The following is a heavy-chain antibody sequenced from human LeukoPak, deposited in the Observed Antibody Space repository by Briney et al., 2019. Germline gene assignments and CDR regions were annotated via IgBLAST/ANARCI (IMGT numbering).Heavy chain of an antibody. D-gene: IGHD3-22*01. J-gene: IGHJ2*01. CDR3: ARVVDDRSGYYWYFDL. CDR1: GFTVSSNY. CDR2: IYSGGST. V-gene: IGHV3-53*01. Sequence: GGSLRLSCAASGFTVSSNYMSWVRQAPGKGLEWVSVIYSGGSTYYADSVKGRFTISRDNSKNTLYLQMNSLRAEDTAVYYCARVVDDRSGYYWYFDLWGRGTLVTVSS.